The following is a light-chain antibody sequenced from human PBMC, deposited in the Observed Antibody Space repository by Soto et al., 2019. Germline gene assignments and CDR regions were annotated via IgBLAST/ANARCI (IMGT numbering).Light chain of an antibody. CDR3: ASWDDSPNGHWV. V-gene: IGLV1-44*01. CDR2: NNS. J-gene: IGLJ3*02. Sequence: QAVVTQPPSASGTPGQRVTISCSGSNSNIGGNSVSWYHHLPGTAPKLLIFNNSKRPSGVPDRFSGSKSGTSASLAITGLQSEDEADYYCASWDDSPNGHWVFGGGTKLTVL. CDR1: NSNIGGNS.